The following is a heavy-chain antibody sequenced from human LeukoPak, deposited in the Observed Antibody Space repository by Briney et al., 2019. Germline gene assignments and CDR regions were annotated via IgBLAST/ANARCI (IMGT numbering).Heavy chain of an antibody. Sequence: ASVKVSCTASGYTFTRYDINWVRQPPGQGLEWLGWMNPNNGNTGYAQKFQGRVTMTRSTSIDTAYMGLNTLTSDDTAAYYCARGFYYYGLDVWGQGTTVTVSS. J-gene: IGHJ6*02. V-gene: IGHV1-8*01. CDR2: MNPNNGNT. CDR1: GYTFTRYD. CDR3: ARGFYYYGLDV.